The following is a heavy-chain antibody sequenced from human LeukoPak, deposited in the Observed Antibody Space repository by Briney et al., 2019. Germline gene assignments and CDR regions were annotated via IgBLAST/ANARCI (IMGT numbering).Heavy chain of an antibody. D-gene: IGHD6-13*01. V-gene: IGHV1-8*01. Sequence: ASVKVSCKASVYTFTSYDINWVRQATGQGLEWMGWMNPNSGNTGYAQKFQGRVTMTRNTSISTAYMELSSLRSEDTAVYYCARVLSGSSWYYYYYGMDVWGQGTTVTVSS. CDR1: VYTFTSYD. CDR3: ARVLSGSSWYYYYYGMDV. J-gene: IGHJ6*02. CDR2: MNPNSGNT.